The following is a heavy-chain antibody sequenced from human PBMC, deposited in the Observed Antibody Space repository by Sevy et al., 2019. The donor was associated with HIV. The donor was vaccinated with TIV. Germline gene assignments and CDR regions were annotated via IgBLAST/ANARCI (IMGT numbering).Heavy chain of an antibody. CDR2: ISSTSSSNI. CDR3: VRGSRLDY. CDR1: GFTFIRHS. D-gene: IGHD3-10*01. J-gene: IGHJ4*02. V-gene: IGHV3-48*04. Sequence: GGSLRLSCAVSGFTFIRHSMNWVRQAPGKGLEWVAYISSTSSSNIHYADSVKGRFTIYRDNAKNSVSLQMNSLRGEDTAVYYCVRGSRLDYWGQGTLVTVSS.